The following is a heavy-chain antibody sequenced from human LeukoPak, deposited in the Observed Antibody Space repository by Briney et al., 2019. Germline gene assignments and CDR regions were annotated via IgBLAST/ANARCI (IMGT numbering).Heavy chain of an antibody. V-gene: IGHV4-31*03. CDR1: GGSISSGGYY. CDR3: ARVEEIVPAATGWFDP. D-gene: IGHD2-2*01. J-gene: IGHJ5*02. CDR2: IYYSGST. Sequence: PSQTLSLTCTVSGGSISSGGYYWSWIRQHPGKGLEWIGYIYYSGSTYYNPSPKSRVTISVDTSKNQFSLKLSSVTAADTAVYYCARVEEIVPAATGWFDPWGQGTLVTVSS.